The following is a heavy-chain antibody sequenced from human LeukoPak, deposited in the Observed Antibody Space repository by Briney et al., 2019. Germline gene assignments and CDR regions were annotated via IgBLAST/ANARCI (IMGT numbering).Heavy chain of an antibody. CDR2: ISYDGSNK. V-gene: IGHV3-30-3*01. Sequence: GGSLRLSCAASGFTFSSYAMHWVRQAPGKGLEWVAVISYDGSNKNYADSVKGRFTISRDNSKNTLYLQMNSLRAEDTTVYYCAKVGEAYYYYYYYMDVWGKGTTVTVSS. CDR1: GFTFSSYA. J-gene: IGHJ6*03. CDR3: AKVGEAYYYYYYYMDV.